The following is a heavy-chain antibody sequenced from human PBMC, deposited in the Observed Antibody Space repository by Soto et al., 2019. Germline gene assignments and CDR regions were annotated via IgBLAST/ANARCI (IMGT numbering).Heavy chain of an antibody. CDR2: IYSGGST. V-gene: IGHV3-66*01. CDR1: GFTVSSNY. Sequence: GGSLRLSCAASGFTVSSNYMSWVRQAPGKGLEWVSVIYSGGSTFYTDSVKGRFTISRDNSKNTLYLQMNSLRAEDTAVYYCARGRWQLAEFDYWGQGTLVTVS. D-gene: IGHD6-13*01. J-gene: IGHJ4*02. CDR3: ARGRWQLAEFDY.